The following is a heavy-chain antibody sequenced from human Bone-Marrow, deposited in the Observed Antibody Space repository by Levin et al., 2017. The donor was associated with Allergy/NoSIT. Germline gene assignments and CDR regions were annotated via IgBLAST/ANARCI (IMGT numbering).Heavy chain of an antibody. Sequence: PGESLKISCKASGYTFTGYYMHWVRQAPGQGLEWMGWINPNSGGTNYAQKFQGRVTMTRDTSISTAYMELSRLRSDDTAVYYCARVPTIFGVVDYYYGMDGWGQGTTVTVSS. CDR2: INPNSGGT. V-gene: IGHV1-2*02. CDR3: ARVPTIFGVVDYYYGMDG. CDR1: GYTFTGYY. D-gene: IGHD3-3*01. J-gene: IGHJ6*02.